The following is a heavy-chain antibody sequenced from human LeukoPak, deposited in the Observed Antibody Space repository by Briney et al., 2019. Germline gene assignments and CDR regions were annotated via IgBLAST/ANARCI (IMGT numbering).Heavy chain of an antibody. J-gene: IGHJ4*02. Sequence: SETLSLTCTDSGGSVSSDSYYWSWIRQPPGKGLEGIGYIYYNGNTNYSPSLKSRVAISIDTSKNQFSLKLNSVTAADTAVYYCARSGFYGSHPFDYWGQGSLVTVSS. D-gene: IGHD2/OR15-2a*01. CDR3: ARSGFYGSHPFDY. V-gene: IGHV4-61*01. CDR1: GGSVSSDSYY. CDR2: IYYNGNT.